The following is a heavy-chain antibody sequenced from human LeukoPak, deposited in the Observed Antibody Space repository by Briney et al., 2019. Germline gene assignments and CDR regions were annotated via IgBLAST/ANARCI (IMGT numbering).Heavy chain of an antibody. J-gene: IGHJ4*02. CDR3: AKDRAYCGGDCYSPPPDY. Sequence: GGSLRLSCAASGFTFSTYPMHWVRQAPAKGLEWVTVISYDGNDKFYADSVKGRFTISRDNSKNSLYLQMNSLRAEDTAVYYCAKDRAYCGGDCYSPPPDYWGQGTLVTVSS. D-gene: IGHD2-21*02. CDR1: GFTFSTYP. V-gene: IGHV3-30*04. CDR2: ISYDGNDK.